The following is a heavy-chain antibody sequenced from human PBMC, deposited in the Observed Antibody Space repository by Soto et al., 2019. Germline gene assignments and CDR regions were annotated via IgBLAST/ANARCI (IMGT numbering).Heavy chain of an antibody. CDR3: ARERTGSIAAAGFFDY. Sequence: PSETLSLTCAVSGGSISSSNWWSWVRQPPGKGLEWIGEIYHSGSTNYNPSLKSRVTISVDKSKNQFSLKLSSVTAADTAVYYCARERTGSIAAAGFFDYWGQGTLVTVSS. CDR2: IYHSGST. J-gene: IGHJ4*02. V-gene: IGHV4-4*02. D-gene: IGHD6-13*01. CDR1: GGSISSSNW.